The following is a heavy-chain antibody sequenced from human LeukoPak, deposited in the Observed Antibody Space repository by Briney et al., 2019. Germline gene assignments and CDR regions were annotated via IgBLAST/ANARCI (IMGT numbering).Heavy chain of an antibody. D-gene: IGHD4-23*01. CDR1: GASFESHY. CDR3: VRTGWELLTT. V-gene: IGHV4-59*11. Sequence: SETLSLTCNVSGASFESHYWTLIRQTPDKRLEWIGYYFDTGSTDFNPSLKSRVAMSVDRSKNQFFLRLKSVTAADTAVYYCVRTGWELLTTWGPGTLVTVSS. CDR2: YFDTGST. J-gene: IGHJ4*02.